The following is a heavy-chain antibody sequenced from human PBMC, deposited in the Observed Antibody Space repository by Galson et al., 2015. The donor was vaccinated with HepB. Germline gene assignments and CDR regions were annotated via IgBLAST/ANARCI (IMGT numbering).Heavy chain of an antibody. CDR1: GFTFSNAW. CDR3: TSPTVVAAPRIIDY. D-gene: IGHD2-15*01. V-gene: IGHV3-15*01. Sequence: SLRLSCAASGFTFSNAWMSWVRQAPGKGLEWVGRIKSKTDGGTTDYAAPVKGRFTISRDDSKNTLYLQMNSLKTEDTAVYYCTSPTVVAAPRIIDYWGQGTLVTVSS. CDR2: IKSKTDGGTT. J-gene: IGHJ4*02.